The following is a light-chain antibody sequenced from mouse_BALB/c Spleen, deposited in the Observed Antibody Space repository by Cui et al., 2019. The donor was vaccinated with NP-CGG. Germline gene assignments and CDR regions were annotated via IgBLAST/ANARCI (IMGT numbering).Light chain of an antibody. CDR2: STN. V-gene: IGLV1*01. CDR1: TGAVTTSNY. Sequence: QAVVPQESALTTSPGETVTLTCRSSTGAVTTSNYANWVQEKPDHLFTGLIGSTNNRTPAVPARFSGSLIGDKAALTITGAQTEDEAIYFCALWYSNHWVFGGGTKLTVL. CDR3: ALWYSNHWV. J-gene: IGLJ1*01.